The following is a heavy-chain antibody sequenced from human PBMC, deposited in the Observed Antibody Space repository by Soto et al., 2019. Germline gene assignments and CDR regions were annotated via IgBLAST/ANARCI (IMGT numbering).Heavy chain of an antibody. CDR3: AKVTGYSSDWFDV. V-gene: IGHV3-23*01. CDR2: ISGSGGST. J-gene: IGHJ5*01. D-gene: IGHD3-22*01. Sequence: GGSLRLSCAASGFTFSSYAMSWVRQAPGKGLECVSAISGSGGSTYYADSVKGRFTISRDNSKNTVYLQMNSLRAADTAVYYCAKVTGYSSDWFDVWGQGTLVTVSS. CDR1: GFTFSSYA.